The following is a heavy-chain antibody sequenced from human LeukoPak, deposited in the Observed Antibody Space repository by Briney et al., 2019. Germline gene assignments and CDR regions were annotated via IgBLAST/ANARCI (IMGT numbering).Heavy chain of an antibody. Sequence: GGSLRLSCAASGFTFSSYWMHWVRQAPGKGLVWVSRINSDGSSTSCADSVKGRFTISRDNAKNTLYLQMNSLRAEDTAVYYCARDSSEYYDFWSGYSDWGQGTLVTVSS. J-gene: IGHJ4*02. D-gene: IGHD3-3*01. CDR2: INSDGSST. CDR1: GFTFSSYW. V-gene: IGHV3-74*01. CDR3: ARDSSEYYDFWSGYSD.